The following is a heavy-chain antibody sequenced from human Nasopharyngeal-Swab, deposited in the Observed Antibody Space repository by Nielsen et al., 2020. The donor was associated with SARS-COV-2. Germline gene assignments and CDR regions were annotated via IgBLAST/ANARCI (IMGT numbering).Heavy chain of an antibody. V-gene: IGHV4-30-4*08. D-gene: IGHD3-9*01. Sequence: SETLSLTCAVSGVFISRGGAYWSWLRQPPGKGLEWIGYIYYSGATDYNPALQSRVSISADTSRNQFSLKLTSVTAADTAVYYCARTLYDIVTDQYEGYDTWGPGILVTVPS. CDR3: ARTLYDIVTDQYEGYDT. CDR2: IYYSGAT. CDR1: GVFISRGGAY. J-gene: IGHJ5*02.